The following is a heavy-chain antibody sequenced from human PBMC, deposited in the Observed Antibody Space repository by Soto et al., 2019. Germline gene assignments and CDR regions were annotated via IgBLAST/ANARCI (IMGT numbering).Heavy chain of an antibody. D-gene: IGHD1-26*01. Sequence: GASVKVSCKASGYTFTSYGISWVRQAPGQGLEWMGWISAYNGNTNYAQKLQGRVTMTTDTSTSTAYMELRSLRSDDTAVYYCARDPTPGGSYYPVYWGQGTLVTVSS. J-gene: IGHJ4*02. CDR3: ARDPTPGGSYYPVY. V-gene: IGHV1-18*01. CDR2: ISAYNGNT. CDR1: GYTFTSYG.